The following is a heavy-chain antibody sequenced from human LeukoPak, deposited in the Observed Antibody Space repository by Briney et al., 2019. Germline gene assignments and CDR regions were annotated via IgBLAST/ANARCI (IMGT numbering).Heavy chain of an antibody. CDR3: ARVAAAGPVDY. Sequence: PSETLSLTCTVSGGSISSSSYYWGWIRQPPGKGLEWIGSIYYSGSTYYNPSLKSRVTISVDTSKNQFSLKLSSVTAADTAVYYCARVAAAGPVDYWGQGTLVTVSS. J-gene: IGHJ4*02. CDR1: GGSISSSSYY. V-gene: IGHV4-39*01. CDR2: IYYSGST. D-gene: IGHD6-13*01.